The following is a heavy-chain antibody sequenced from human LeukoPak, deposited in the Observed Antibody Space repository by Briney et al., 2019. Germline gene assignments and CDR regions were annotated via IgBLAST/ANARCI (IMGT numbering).Heavy chain of an antibody. Sequence: GGSLRLSCAASGFTFGDYAMHWVRQAPGKGLEWVSGTSWNSGSIGYADSVKGRFTIPRDNAKNSLYLQMNSLRAEDTAVYYCARALRYSYGPDLDYWGQGTLVTVSS. D-gene: IGHD5-18*01. CDR2: TSWNSGSI. CDR1: GFTFGDYA. J-gene: IGHJ4*02. V-gene: IGHV3-9*01. CDR3: ARALRYSYGPDLDY.